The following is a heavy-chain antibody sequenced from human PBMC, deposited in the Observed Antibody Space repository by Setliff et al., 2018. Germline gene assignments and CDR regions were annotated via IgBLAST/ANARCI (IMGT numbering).Heavy chain of an antibody. CDR2: ISSSSSTI. V-gene: IGHV3-48*01. CDR1: GFTFSSYS. Sequence: GGSLRLSCAASGFTFSSYSMNWVRQAPGKGLEWVSYISSSSSTIYYADSVKGRFTISRDNAKNSLYLQMNSLRAEDTAVYYCARDNLPTYYDILTGYYYYYGMDVWGQGTTVTVSS. CDR3: ARDNLPTYYDILTGYYYYYGMDV. D-gene: IGHD3-9*01. J-gene: IGHJ6*02.